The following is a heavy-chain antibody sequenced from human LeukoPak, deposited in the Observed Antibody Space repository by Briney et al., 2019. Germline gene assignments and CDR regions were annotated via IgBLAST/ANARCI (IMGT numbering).Heavy chain of an antibody. CDR3: ARQSGGATYHYYGMDV. V-gene: IGHV4-59*08. CDR2: IYYSGST. D-gene: IGHD2-15*01. J-gene: IGHJ6*02. Sequence: PSETLSLTCAVSGGSISSYYWSWIRQPPGKGLEWIGYIYYSGSTNYNPSLKSRVTISIDTSKNHFSLKLSSVTAADTAVYYCARQSGGATYHYYGMDVWGQGTTVTVSS. CDR1: GGSISSYY.